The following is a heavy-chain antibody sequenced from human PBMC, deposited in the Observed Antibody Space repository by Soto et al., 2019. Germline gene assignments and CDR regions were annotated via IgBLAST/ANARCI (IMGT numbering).Heavy chain of an antibody. V-gene: IGHV5-51*01. CDR1: GYSFTSYW. Sequence: GESLKISCKGSGYSFTSYWIGWVRQMPGKGLEWMGIIYPGDSDTRYSPSFQGQVTISADKSISTAYLQWSSLKASDTAMYYCARHLRMALDFWSGYNDYWGQGTLVTVSS. CDR2: IYPGDSDT. CDR3: ARHLRMALDFWSGYNDY. J-gene: IGHJ4*02. D-gene: IGHD3-3*01.